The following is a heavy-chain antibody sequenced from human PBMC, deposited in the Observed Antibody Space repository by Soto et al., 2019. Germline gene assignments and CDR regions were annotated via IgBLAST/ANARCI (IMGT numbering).Heavy chain of an antibody. D-gene: IGHD6-19*01. V-gene: IGHV1-2*04. CDR2: INPNSGGT. Sequence: ASVKVSCKASGYTFTGYYMHWVRQAPGQGLEWMGWINPNSGGTNYAQKFQGWVTMTRGTSISTAYMELSRLRSDDTAVYYCARGESIAVAGTVTLYYYYGMDVWGQGTTVTVSS. CDR3: ARGESIAVAGTVTLYYYYGMDV. CDR1: GYTFTGYY. J-gene: IGHJ6*02.